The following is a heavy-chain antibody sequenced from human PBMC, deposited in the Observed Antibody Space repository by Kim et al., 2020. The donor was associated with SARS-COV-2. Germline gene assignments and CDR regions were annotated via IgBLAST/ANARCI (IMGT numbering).Heavy chain of an antibody. Sequence: GGSLRLSCAASGFTFSSYAMHWVRQAPGKGLEWVAVISYDGSNKYYADSVKGRFTISRDNSKNTLYLQMNSLRAEDTAVYYCAREYSYSRSWYFAFDIWGQETMVTVSA. V-gene: IGHV3-30-3*01. CDR3: AREYSYSRSWYFAFDI. CDR2: ISYDGSNK. J-gene: IGHJ3*02. CDR1: GFTFSSYA. D-gene: IGHD6-13*01.